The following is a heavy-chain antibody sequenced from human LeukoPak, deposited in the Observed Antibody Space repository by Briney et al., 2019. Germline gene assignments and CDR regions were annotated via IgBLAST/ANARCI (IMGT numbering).Heavy chain of an antibody. CDR3: ARDSRITMVRGVIRTENFDY. CDR1: GFTFSSYS. V-gene: IGHV3-48*04. CDR2: ISSSSSTI. D-gene: IGHD3-10*01. J-gene: IGHJ4*02. Sequence: GGSPRLSCAASGFTFSSYSMNWVRQAPGKGLEWVSYISSSSSTIYYADSVEGRFTISRDNAKNSLYLQMNSLRAEDTAVYYCARDSRITMVRGVIRTENFDYWGQGTLVTVSS.